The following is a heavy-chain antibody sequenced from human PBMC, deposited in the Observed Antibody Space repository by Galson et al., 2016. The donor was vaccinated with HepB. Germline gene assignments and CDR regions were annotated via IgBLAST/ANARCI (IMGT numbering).Heavy chain of an antibody. D-gene: IGHD6-19*01. J-gene: IGHJ3*02. CDR1: GGTFTTYP. Sequence: SVKVSCKASGGTFTTYPITWVRQATGQGPECLGRIIPLLGIPKYAQKFQGRLTITADKSTSTTYMELTSLRSEDTAVYYCARPSSGWANDAFDIWGQGTMVTVSS. CDR3: ARPSSGWANDAFDI. CDR2: IIPLLGIP. V-gene: IGHV1-69*02.